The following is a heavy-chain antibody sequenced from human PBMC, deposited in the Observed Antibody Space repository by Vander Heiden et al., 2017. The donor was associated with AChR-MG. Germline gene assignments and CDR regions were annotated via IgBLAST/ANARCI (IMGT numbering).Heavy chain of an antibody. Sequence: QLQLQESGPGLVKPSETLSLTCPVSGGSISISGYYWGWIRQPPGKGLEWIGSIYYSGSTYYNPSLKSRVTISVDTSKNQFSLKLSSVTAADTAVYYCARQKDGYNYWGQGTLVTVSS. J-gene: IGHJ4*02. V-gene: IGHV4-39*01. CDR2: IYYSGST. CDR1: GGSISISGYY. CDR3: ARQKDGYNY. D-gene: IGHD5-18*01.